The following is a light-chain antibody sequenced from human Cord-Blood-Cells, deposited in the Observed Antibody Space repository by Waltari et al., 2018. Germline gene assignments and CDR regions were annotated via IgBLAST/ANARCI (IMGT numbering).Light chain of an antibody. CDR2: DVS. CDR3: SSYTSSSTLV. Sequence: QSALTQPASVSGSPGQSITISCTGTSSDVGGYNYVSWYQQHPGKAPKLMIYDVSNRPSGVSNRLPGSKSGNTASLTISGLQADDEADYYCSSYTSSSTLVFGGGTKLTVL. J-gene: IGLJ3*02. V-gene: IGLV2-14*01. CDR1: SSDVGGYNY.